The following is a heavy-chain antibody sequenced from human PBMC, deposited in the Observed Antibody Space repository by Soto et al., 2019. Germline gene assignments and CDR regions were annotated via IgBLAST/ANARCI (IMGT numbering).Heavy chain of an antibody. V-gene: IGHV3-64*01. CDR1: GFTFSIYA. J-gene: IGHJ4*02. CDR2: ISSNGGRT. CDR3: ARETGAGGGDY. Sequence: EVQLVESGGGLVQPGGSLRLSCAASGFTFSIYAMHWVRQDPGKGLEYVSAISSNGGRTYYANSVKGRFTISIDNSKNTLYLQMGSLRAEDMAVYYCARETGAGGGDYWGQGTLVTVSS. D-gene: IGHD1-26*01.